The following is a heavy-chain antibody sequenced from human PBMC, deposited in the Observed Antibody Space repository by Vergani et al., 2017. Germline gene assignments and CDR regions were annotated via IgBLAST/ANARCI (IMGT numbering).Heavy chain of an antibody. CDR2: INPNSGGT. J-gene: IGHJ5*02. Sequence: QVQLVQSGAEVTKPGASVKVSCKASQYTFTDYYIHLVRLAPGQGLEWMGWINPNSGGTHYAQRFQGRVTMNRDTSINTASMELSGLRSDDTAVYYCARDGLPWNSGRSWFDPWGQGTLVTVSS. CDR3: ARDGLPWNSGRSWFDP. D-gene: IGHD1-7*01. CDR1: QYTFTDYY. V-gene: IGHV1-2*02.